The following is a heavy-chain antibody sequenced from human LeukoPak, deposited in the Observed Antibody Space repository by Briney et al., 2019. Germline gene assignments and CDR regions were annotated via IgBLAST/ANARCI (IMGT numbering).Heavy chain of an antibody. CDR3: ARYTAMVAFHAHGFDI. V-gene: IGHV4-59*01. J-gene: IGHJ3*02. CDR1: GGSISSYY. Sequence: TSETLSLTCTVSGGSISSYYWSWIRQPPGKGLEWIGYIYYSGSTNYNPSLKSRVTKSIDTSKNQFSLKLRSVTTADTAVYYCARYTAMVAFHAHGFDIWGKGTMVTVS. D-gene: IGHD5-18*01. CDR2: IYYSGST.